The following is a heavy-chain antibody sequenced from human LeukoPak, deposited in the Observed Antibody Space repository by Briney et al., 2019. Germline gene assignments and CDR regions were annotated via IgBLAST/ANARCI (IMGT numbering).Heavy chain of an antibody. CDR2: IYYSRST. Sequence: SETLSLTCTVSGGSISSYYWSWIRPPPGKGLEWIGYIYYSRSTNYNPSLKSRVTISVDTSKNQFSLKLSSVTAADTAVYYCASWETYYYDSSGYFWAAFDIWGQGTMVTVSS. J-gene: IGHJ3*02. CDR3: ASWETYYYDSSGYFWAAFDI. V-gene: IGHV4-59*08. CDR1: GGSISSYY. D-gene: IGHD3-22*01.